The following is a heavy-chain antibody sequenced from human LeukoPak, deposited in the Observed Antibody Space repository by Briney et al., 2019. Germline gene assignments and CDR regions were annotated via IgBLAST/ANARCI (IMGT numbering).Heavy chain of an antibody. CDR2: INADGSEK. CDR1: GFSLSTYW. CDR3: AKGGHLDV. V-gene: IGHV3-7*01. Sequence: GGSLRLSCAASGFSLSTYWMSWVRQAPGKGLEWVANINADGSEKNYVDSVKGRFIISRDNAKNSLYVEMNSLRVEDTAVYYCAKGGHLDVWGKGTTVIVSS. J-gene: IGHJ6*03.